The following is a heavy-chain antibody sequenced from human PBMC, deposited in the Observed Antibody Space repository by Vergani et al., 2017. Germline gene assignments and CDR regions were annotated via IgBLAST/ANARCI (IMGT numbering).Heavy chain of an antibody. J-gene: IGHJ2*01. CDR3: GRLPRAPWNFDL. CDR2: ISPDGSET. Sequence: EVQLVESGGGLVQPGGSLRLFCAVSGFSLSRFWMSWVRQAPGKGLEWVAHISPDGSETSYVDSVKGRFTISRENTKNSLSLQMSGLRVEDTAVYYCGRLPRAPWNFDLWGRGTLITVSS. V-gene: IGHV3-7*01. CDR1: GFSLSRFW.